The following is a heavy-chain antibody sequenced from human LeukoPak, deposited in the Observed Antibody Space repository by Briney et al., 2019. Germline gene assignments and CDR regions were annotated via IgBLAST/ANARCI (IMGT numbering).Heavy chain of an antibody. CDR2: ISYDGSNQ. CDR1: EFHFSSYT. Sequence: PGGSLRLSCAASEFHFSSYTMHWVRQAPGKGLEWVALISYDGSNQYYADSVKGRFTISRDNSKNTLYLQMNSLRAEDTAVYYCARAEGDPPHSYSYGMDVWGQGTTVTVSS. CDR3: ARAEGDPPHSYSYGMDV. D-gene: IGHD3-16*01. V-gene: IGHV3-30-3*01. J-gene: IGHJ6*02.